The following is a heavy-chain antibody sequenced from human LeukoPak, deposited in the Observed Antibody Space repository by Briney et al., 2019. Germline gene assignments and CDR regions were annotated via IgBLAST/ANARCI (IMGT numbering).Heavy chain of an antibody. V-gene: IGHV3-30*02. Sequence: GGSLRLSCAASRFIFSNHWMTWVRQAPGKGLEWVAFIRYDGSNKYYADSVKGRFTISRDNSKNTLYLQMNSLRAEDTAVYYCAKDRTVTDYYYMDVWGKGTTVTVSS. J-gene: IGHJ6*03. CDR2: IRYDGSNK. D-gene: IGHD4-11*01. CDR3: AKDRTVTDYYYMDV. CDR1: RFIFSNHW.